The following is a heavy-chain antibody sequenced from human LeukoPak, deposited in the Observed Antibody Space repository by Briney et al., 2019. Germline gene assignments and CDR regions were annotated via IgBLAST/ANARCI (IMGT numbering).Heavy chain of an antibody. V-gene: IGHV3-74*01. J-gene: IGHJ2*01. CDR3: ARDIYGYFDL. Sequence: GGSLRLSCAASGFTSSIYWMHWVRQTPGKGLVWVSRINSDGSSTNYADSVKGRFTISRDNAKNTLYLQMNSLRAEDTAVYYCARDIYGYFDLWGRGTLVTVSS. CDR2: INSDGSST. D-gene: IGHD3-16*01. CDR1: GFTSSIYW.